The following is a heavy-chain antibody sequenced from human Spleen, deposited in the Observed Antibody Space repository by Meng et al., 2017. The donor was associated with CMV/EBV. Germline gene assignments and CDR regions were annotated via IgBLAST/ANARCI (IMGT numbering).Heavy chain of an antibody. Sequence: ASVKVSCKASGYTFSGYYIHSVRQAPGQGLEWMGWINPYNGNTNSAQNFQGRVTLTTDTSTSTAYLELRSLRSDDTAVYYCARDHCSNKVCYDGAFDIWGHGTMVTVSS. CDR2: INPYNGNT. J-gene: IGHJ3*02. CDR1: GYTFSGYY. V-gene: IGHV1-18*04. CDR3: ARDHCSNKVCYDGAFDI. D-gene: IGHD2-2*01.